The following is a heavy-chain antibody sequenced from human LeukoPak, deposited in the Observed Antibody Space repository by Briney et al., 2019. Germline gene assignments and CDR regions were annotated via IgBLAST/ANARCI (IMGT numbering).Heavy chain of an antibody. CDR3: AASIVGLTYDEHFEH. Sequence: GGSLRLSCAASGFTVSSNYMSWVRQAPGKGLEWVSVMYNGGGTYYADSVKGRFTISRDISRNTLYLQMNSLRAEDTAVYYCAASIVGLTYDEHFEHWGQGTLVTVSS. CDR1: GFTVSSNY. D-gene: IGHD1-26*01. V-gene: IGHV3-53*01. J-gene: IGHJ1*01. CDR2: MYNGGGT.